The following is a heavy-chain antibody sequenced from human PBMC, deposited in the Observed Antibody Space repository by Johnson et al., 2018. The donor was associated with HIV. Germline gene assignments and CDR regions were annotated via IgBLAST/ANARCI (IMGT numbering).Heavy chain of an antibody. CDR3: ARSYSTDALDV. Sequence: QVQLVESGGGLVIPGGSLRLSCAASGFTFTDYYISWIRQAPGKGLEWISYVNRGNAMYYADSVKGRFAISRDNAKNSIYLQLNSLKVEDTAVYYCARSYSTDALDVWGQGTMVTVSS. D-gene: IGHD3-10*01. CDR2: VNRGNAM. V-gene: IGHV3-11*04. CDR1: GFTFTDYY. J-gene: IGHJ3*01.